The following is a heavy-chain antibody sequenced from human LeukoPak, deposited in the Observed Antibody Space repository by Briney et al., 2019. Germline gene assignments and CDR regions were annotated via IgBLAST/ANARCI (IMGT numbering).Heavy chain of an antibody. D-gene: IGHD4-17*01. Sequence: PSETLSLTCTVSDEFISSGGYHWSWIRQHPGKGLEWIGYIYYSGSTYYNPSLKSRVTISVDTSKSQFSLKLTSVTAADTAVYYCARADYGDFFVFDYWGQGTLVTVSS. J-gene: IGHJ4*02. CDR1: DEFISSGGYH. CDR2: IYYSGST. V-gene: IGHV4-31*03. CDR3: ARADYGDFFVFDY.